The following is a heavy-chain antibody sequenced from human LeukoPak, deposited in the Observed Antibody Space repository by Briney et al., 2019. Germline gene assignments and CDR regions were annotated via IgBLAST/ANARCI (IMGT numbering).Heavy chain of an antibody. V-gene: IGHV4-39*07. CDR2: INHSGST. CDR3: AKGLGYCSSTSCPHFDY. CDR1: GGSVSSGTYY. D-gene: IGHD2-2*01. J-gene: IGHJ4*02. Sequence: PSETLSLTCTVSGGSVSSGTYYWSWIRQPPGKGLEWIGEINHSGSTNYNPSLKSRVTISVDTSKNQFSLKLSSVTAADTAVYYCAKGLGYCSSTSCPHFDYWGQGTLVTVSS.